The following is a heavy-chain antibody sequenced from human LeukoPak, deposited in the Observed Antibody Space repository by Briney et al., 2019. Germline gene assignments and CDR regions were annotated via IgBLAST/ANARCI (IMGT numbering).Heavy chain of an antibody. CDR2: IYHGGSI. D-gene: IGHD2-2*01. V-gene: IGHV4-4*02. Sequence: SETLSLTCAVSGDSITSDTWWSWVRQPPGKGLEWIGEIYHGGSINYNPSLKSRVTISVDKSRNQFSLKLSSVTAADTAVYYCARLHCSSTSCYRLWALNYFDCWGQGTLVTVSS. CDR1: GDSITSDTW. CDR3: ARLHCSSTSCYRLWALNYFDC. J-gene: IGHJ4*02.